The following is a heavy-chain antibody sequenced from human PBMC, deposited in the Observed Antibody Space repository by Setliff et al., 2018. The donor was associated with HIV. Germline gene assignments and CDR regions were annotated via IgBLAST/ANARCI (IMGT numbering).Heavy chain of an antibody. CDR2: INHSGRT. D-gene: IGHD6-13*01. J-gene: IGHJ6*03. Sequence: PSETLSLTCAVYGGSFSGYCWSWIRQPPGKGLEWIGEINHSGRTKYNPSLKSRVTTSVDTSKNQFSLRLRSVTAADTAVYYCVRVSCSSWYSIPRNYYYSMDVWGEGTTVTVSS. CDR3: VRVSCSSWYSIPRNYYYSMDV. V-gene: IGHV4-34*01. CDR1: GGSFSGYC.